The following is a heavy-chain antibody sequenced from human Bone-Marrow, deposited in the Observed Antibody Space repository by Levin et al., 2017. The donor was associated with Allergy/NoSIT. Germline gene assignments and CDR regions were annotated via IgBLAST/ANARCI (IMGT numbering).Heavy chain of an antibody. D-gene: IGHD3-22*01. CDR1: GFTFSNAW. CDR3: TTVIHYYYDSSGYYAYRRRPVAAFDI. V-gene: IGHV3-15*01. Sequence: GESLKISCAASGFTFSNAWMSWVRQAPGKGLEWVGRIKSKTDGGTTDYAAPVKGRFTISRDDSKNTLYLQMNSLKTEDTAVYYCTTVIHYYYDSSGYYAYRRRPVAAFDIWGQGTMVTVSS. CDR2: IKSKTDGGTT. J-gene: IGHJ3*02.